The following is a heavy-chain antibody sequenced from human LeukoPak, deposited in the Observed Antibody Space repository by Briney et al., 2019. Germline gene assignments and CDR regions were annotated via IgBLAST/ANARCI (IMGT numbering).Heavy chain of an antibody. CDR2: IYWNDDK. Sequence: SGPTLVKPTQTLTLTCTFSGFSLSTSGVGVGWIRQPPGKALEWLALIYWNDDKRYSPSLKSRLTITKDTSKNQVVLTMTDMDPVDTATYYCAHLSYGVPFDYWGQGTLVTVSS. CDR3: AHLSYGVPFDY. D-gene: IGHD4-17*01. V-gene: IGHV2-5*01. J-gene: IGHJ4*02. CDR1: GFSLSTSGVG.